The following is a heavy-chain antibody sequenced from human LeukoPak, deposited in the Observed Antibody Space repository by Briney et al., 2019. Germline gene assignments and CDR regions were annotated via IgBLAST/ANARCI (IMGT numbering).Heavy chain of an antibody. V-gene: IGHV3-64D*06. J-gene: IGHJ4*02. Sequence: SCKVSGYTLTELSMHWVRQAPGKGLEYVSGISSNGGSTYYADSVKGRFTISRDNSKNTLYLQMSSLRTEDTAVYYCVKDTARVPGDYWGRGTLVTVSS. CDR1: GYTLTELS. CDR3: VKDTARVPGDY. CDR2: ISSNGGST. D-gene: IGHD5-18*01.